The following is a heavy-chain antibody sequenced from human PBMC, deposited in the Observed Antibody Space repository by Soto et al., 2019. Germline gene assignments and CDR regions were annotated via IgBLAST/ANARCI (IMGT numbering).Heavy chain of an antibody. Sequence: QVQLQESGPGLVKPSETLSLTCTVSGGSISSYYWSWIRQPPGKGLEWIGYIYYSGSTNYNPSLKSRVTISVDTSKNQFSLKLSSVTAADTAVYYCARINSDLGELSLDYYYYYMDVWGKGTTVTVSS. CDR1: GGSISSYY. CDR2: IYYSGST. CDR3: ARINSDLGELSLDYYYYYMDV. J-gene: IGHJ6*03. V-gene: IGHV4-59*01. D-gene: IGHD3-16*02.